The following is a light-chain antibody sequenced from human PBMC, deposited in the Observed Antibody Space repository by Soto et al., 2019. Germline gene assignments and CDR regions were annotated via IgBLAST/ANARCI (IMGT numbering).Light chain of an antibody. CDR3: QKYNRAPLT. V-gene: IGKV1-27*01. Sequence: DIQMTQSPSSLSASVGDTVTITCRASQDISNYLAWYQQKPGRVPKVLIYAASTLQSGVPSRFSAIGSGTYFTLTISSLQPEDVATYYCQKYNRAPLTFGGGTRWISN. J-gene: IGKJ4*01. CDR2: AAS. CDR1: QDISNY.